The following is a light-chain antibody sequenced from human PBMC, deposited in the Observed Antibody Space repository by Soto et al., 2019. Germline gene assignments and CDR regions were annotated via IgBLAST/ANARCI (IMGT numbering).Light chain of an antibody. CDR2: DVT. CDR1: SSDVGCYNY. CDR3: SSFASSIPLV. Sequence: QSALTQPASVSGSPGQSITISCTGTSSDVGCYNYVSWYQQHPGKAPKLLICDVTNRPSGVSNRFSGSKSGNTASLTISGLQTEDEADYYCSSFASSIPLVFGGGTKLTVL. J-gene: IGLJ2*01. V-gene: IGLV2-14*03.